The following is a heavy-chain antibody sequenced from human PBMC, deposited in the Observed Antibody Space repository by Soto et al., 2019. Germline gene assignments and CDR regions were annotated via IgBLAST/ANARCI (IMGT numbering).Heavy chain of an antibody. CDR1: GGSISSSSYY. J-gene: IGHJ6*02. D-gene: IGHD5-18*01. CDR2: IYYSGST. CDR3: ARRVDTAMKYYYYYGMDV. Sequence: SETLSLTCTVSGGSISSSSYYWGWIRQPPGKGLEWIGSIYYSGSTYYNPSLKSRVTISVDTSKNQFSLKLSSVTAADTAVYYCARRVDTAMKYYYYYGMDVWGQGTTVTVSS. V-gene: IGHV4-39*01.